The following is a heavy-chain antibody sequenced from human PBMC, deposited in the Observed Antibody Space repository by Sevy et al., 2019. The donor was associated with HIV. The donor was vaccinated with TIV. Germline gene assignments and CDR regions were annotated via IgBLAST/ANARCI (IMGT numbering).Heavy chain of an antibody. CDR1: GFTFSSYW. Sequence: GSLRLSCAASGFTFSSYWMSWVRQAPGKGLEGVANIKQDGSEKYYVDSVKGRFTISRDNAKNSLYLQMNSLRAEDTAVYYCASLYYYDSSGYHWGQGTLVTVSS. CDR2: IKQDGSEK. D-gene: IGHD3-22*01. V-gene: IGHV3-7*01. CDR3: ASLYYYDSSGYH. J-gene: IGHJ4*02.